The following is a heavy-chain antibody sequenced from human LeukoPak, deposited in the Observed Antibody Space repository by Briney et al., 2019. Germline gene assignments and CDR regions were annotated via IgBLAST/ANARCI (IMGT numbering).Heavy chain of an antibody. J-gene: IGHJ4*02. CDR2: INSDSGGT. D-gene: IGHD5-24*01. V-gene: IGHV1-2*02. CDR1: GYTFGDYY. Sequence: ASVNVSCKASGYTFGDYYIHWVRQAPGQGLEWMGWINSDSGGTNYAQKFQGRVTMTRDPSISTAYMELSRLASDDAGAYYCARQETYWGQGTLVTVSS. CDR3: ARQETY.